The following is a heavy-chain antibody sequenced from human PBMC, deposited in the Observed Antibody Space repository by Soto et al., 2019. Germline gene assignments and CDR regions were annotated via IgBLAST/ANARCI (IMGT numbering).Heavy chain of an antibody. CDR3: ALTEGLYGPRRADCSSTGCPYNWFDP. Sequence: QITLKESGPTLVKPTQTLTLTCTFSGFSLSTSGVGVGWIRQPPGKALEWLALIYWDDDKRYSPSLKSRLTITEDTSKNQVVLTMTNMEPVDTATYCCALTEGLYGPRRADCSSTGCPYNWFDPWGQGTLVTVSA. V-gene: IGHV2-5*02. CDR2: IYWDDDK. D-gene: IGHD2-2*01. J-gene: IGHJ5*02. CDR1: GFSLSTSGVG.